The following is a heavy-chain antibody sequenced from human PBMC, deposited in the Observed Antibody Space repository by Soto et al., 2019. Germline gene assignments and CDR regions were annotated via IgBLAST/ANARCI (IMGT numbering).Heavy chain of an antibody. V-gene: IGHV1-3*01. J-gene: IGHJ4*02. CDR3: ARGGSSGWLYYFDY. CDR1: GYTFTSYA. Sequence: GASVKVSCKASGYTFTSYAMHWVRQAPGQRLEWMGWINAGNGNTKYSQKFQGRVTITRDTSASTAYTELSSLRSEDTAVYYCARGGSSGWLYYFDYWGQGTLVTVSS. D-gene: IGHD6-19*01. CDR2: INAGNGNT.